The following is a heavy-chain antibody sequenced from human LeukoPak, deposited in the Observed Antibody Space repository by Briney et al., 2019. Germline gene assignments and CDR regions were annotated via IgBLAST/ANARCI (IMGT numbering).Heavy chain of an antibody. Sequence: GGSLSLSCTASGFTFGDYAMSWFRQAPGKGLEWVGFIRSKAYGGTTEYAASVKGRFTISRDDSKSIAYLQMNSLKTEDTAVYYCTRNTRGYSYGTASNFDYWGQGTLVTVSS. D-gene: IGHD5-18*01. V-gene: IGHV3-49*03. CDR1: GFTFGDYA. CDR3: TRNTRGYSYGTASNFDY. J-gene: IGHJ4*02. CDR2: IRSKAYGGTT.